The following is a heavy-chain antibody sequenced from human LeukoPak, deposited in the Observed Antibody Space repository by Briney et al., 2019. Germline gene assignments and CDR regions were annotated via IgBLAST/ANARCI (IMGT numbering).Heavy chain of an antibody. CDR1: GFTFSSYG. V-gene: IGHV3-30*02. CDR3: ARESRQWLVLGGVDY. D-gene: IGHD6-19*01. Sequence: PGGPLRLSCAASGFTFSSYGMHWVRQAPGKGLEWVAFIRYDGSNKYYADSVKGRFTISRDNSKNTLYLQMNSLRAEDTAVYYCARESRQWLVLGGVDYWGQGILVTVSS. CDR2: IRYDGSNK. J-gene: IGHJ4*02.